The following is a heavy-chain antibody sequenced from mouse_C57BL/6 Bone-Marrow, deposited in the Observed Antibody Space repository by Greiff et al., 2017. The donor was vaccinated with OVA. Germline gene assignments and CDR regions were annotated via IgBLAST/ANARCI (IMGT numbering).Heavy chain of an antibody. D-gene: IGHD1-1*01. J-gene: IGHJ3*01. V-gene: IGHV5-12*01. CDR1: GFTFSDYY. CDR2: ISNGGGST. CDR3: ARQYYGSSYPAWFAY. Sequence: EVQGVESGGGLVQPGGSLKLSCAASGFTFSDYYMYWVRQTPEKRLEWVAYISNGGGSTYYPDTVKGRFTISRDNAKNTLYLQMSRLKSEDTAMYYCARQYYGSSYPAWFAYWGQGTLVTVSA.